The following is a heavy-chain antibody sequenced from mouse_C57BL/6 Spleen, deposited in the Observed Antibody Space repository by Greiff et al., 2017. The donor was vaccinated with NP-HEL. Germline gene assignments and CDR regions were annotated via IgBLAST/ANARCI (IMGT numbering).Heavy chain of an antibody. CDR2: INPSTGGT. V-gene: IGHV1-42*01. Sequence: VQLQQSGPELVKPGASVKISCKASGYSFTGYYMNWVKQSPEKSLEWIGEINPSTGGTTYNQKFKAKATLTVDKSSSTAYMQLKSLTSEDSAVYYCARSGGNPYYFDYWGQGTTLTVSS. CDR3: ARSGGNPYYFDY. J-gene: IGHJ2*01. CDR1: GYSFTGYY. D-gene: IGHD2-1*01.